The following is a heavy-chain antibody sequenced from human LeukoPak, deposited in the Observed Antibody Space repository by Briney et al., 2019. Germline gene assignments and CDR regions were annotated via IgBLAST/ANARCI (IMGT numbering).Heavy chain of an antibody. J-gene: IGHJ4*02. D-gene: IGHD3-16*02. CDR3: ARALNYDYVWGSYRYAFDY. CDR2: INHSGST. V-gene: IGHV4-34*01. Sequence: SETLSLTCAVYGGSFSGYYWSWIRQPPGKGLEWIGEINHSGSTNYNPSLKSRVTISVDTSKNQFSLKLSSVTAADTAVYYCARALNYDYVWGSYRYAFDYWGQGTLVTVSS. CDR1: GGSFSGYY.